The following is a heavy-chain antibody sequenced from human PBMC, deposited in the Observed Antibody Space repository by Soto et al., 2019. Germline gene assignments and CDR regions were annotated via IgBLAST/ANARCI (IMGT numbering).Heavy chain of an antibody. V-gene: IGHV3-9*01. CDR2: IDWNSGRI. CDR1: GFTFGDYA. CDR3: VKQKIGYTRGYFSPFFVS. Sequence: GGSLRLSCAASGFTFGDYAMHWVRQTPEKGLEWVANIDWNSGRISYIDSVRGRFTISRDDAKNSLSLQMDSLTTEDTAVYYCVKQKIGYTRGYFSPFFVSWGQGTLVTVSA. J-gene: IGHJ5*02. D-gene: IGHD3-22*01.